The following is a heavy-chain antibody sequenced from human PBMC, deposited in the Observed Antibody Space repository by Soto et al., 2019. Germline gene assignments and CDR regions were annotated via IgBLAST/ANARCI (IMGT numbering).Heavy chain of an antibody. J-gene: IGHJ4*02. Sequence: QVQLVQSGAEVKKPGASVKVSCTASGYTFTSYAIHWVRQAPGQRLEWMGWVNAGNGNTKYSQKLQGRVTITRDTSASTAYMELSSLRSEDTAVYYCARDVGYNWNLIDYWGQGTVVNVSS. D-gene: IGHD1-20*01. V-gene: IGHV1-3*01. CDR3: ARDVGYNWNLIDY. CDR2: VNAGNGNT. CDR1: GYTFTSYA.